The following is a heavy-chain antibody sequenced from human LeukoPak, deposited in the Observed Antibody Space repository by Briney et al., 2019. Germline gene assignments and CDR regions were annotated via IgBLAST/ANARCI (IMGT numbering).Heavy chain of an antibody. CDR3: ATHLITMVRGVITLYYFDY. D-gene: IGHD3-10*01. CDR1: GFTFSSYA. Sequence: PGGSLRLSCAASGFTFSSYAMSWVRQAPGKGLEWVSAISGSGGSTYYADSVKGRFTISRENSKNTLYLQMNSLRAEDTAVYYCATHLITMVRGVITLYYFDYWGQGTLVTVSS. CDR2: ISGSGGST. V-gene: IGHV3-23*01. J-gene: IGHJ4*02.